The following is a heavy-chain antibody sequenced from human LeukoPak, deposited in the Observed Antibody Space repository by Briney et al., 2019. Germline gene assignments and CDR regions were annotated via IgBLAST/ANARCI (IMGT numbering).Heavy chain of an antibody. CDR3: ARGVSPLDY. J-gene: IGHJ4*02. V-gene: IGHV4-4*07. Sequence: SETLSLTCSVSGGSISSYYWSWVRQPAGKGLEWIGRIQSSGSTNHNPSLKSRVTMSVDTSKFQFSLKLSSVTAADTAVYYCARGVSPLDYWGQGTLVTVSS. CDR1: GGSISSYY. CDR2: IQSSGST. D-gene: IGHD2-8*01.